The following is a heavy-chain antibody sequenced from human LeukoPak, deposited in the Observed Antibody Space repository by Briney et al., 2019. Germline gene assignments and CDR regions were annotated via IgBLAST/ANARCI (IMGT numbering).Heavy chain of an antibody. D-gene: IGHD1-26*01. J-gene: IGHJ4*02. V-gene: IGHV3-23*01. CDR3: AKLLVGATTGWYFDY. CDR2: ISDGGGST. CDR1: GFTFSSYE. Sequence: AGGSLRLSCAASGFTFSSYEMNWVRQAPGKGLEWVSAISDGGGSTYYADSVKGRFTISKDNSKSTLSLQMNSLRAEDTAVYYCAKLLVGATTGWYFDYWGQGTLVTVSS.